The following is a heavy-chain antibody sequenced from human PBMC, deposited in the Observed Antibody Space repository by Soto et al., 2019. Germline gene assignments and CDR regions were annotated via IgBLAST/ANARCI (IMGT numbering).Heavy chain of an antibody. J-gene: IGHJ4*02. CDR2: ISYDGSNK. V-gene: IGHV3-30*18. D-gene: IGHD3-10*01. Sequence: QVQLVESGGGVVQPGRSLRLSCAASGFTFSSYGMHWVRQAPGKGLEWVAVISYDGSNKYYADSVKGRFTISRDNSKNTPYLQMNSLRAEDTAVYYCAKGGLLLWFGEITYWGQGTLVTVSS. CDR1: GFTFSSYG. CDR3: AKGGLLLWFGEITY.